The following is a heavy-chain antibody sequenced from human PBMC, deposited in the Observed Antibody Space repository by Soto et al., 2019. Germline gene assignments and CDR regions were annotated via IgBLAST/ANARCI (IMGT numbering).Heavy chain of an antibody. CDR2: IYPGDSDT. V-gene: IGHV5-51*01. J-gene: IGHJ6*03. CDR1: GYSFTSYW. Sequence: PGESLKISCKGSGYSFTSYWIGWVRQMPGKGLEWMGIIYPGDSDTRYSPSFQGQVTISADKSISTAYLQWSSLKASDTAMFYCARASRRYCSSTSFLSHRRRLGADYYYYYMDVWGKGTTVTV. D-gene: IGHD2-2*01. CDR3: ARASRRYCSSTSFLSHRRRLGADYYYYYMDV.